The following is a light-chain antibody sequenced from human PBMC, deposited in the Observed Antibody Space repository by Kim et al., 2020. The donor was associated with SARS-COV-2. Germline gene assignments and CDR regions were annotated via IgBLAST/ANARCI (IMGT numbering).Light chain of an antibody. J-gene: IGLJ3*02. Sequence: SVKLTCTLSSGHSSYAIAWHQQQPEKGPRYLMRLNSDGSHSKGDGIPDRFSGSSSGAERYLTISSLQSEDEADYYCQTWGTGINWVFGGGTQLTVL. CDR1: SGHSSYA. CDR3: QTWGTGINWV. V-gene: IGLV4-69*01. CDR2: LNSDGSH.